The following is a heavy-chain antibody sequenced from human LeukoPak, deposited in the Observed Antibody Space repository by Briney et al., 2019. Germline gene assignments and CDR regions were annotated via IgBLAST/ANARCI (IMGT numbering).Heavy chain of an antibody. D-gene: IGHD4-23*01. CDR1: GFTFSDYY. CDR2: ISSSGSTI. V-gene: IGHV3-11*01. Sequence: TPGGSLRLSCAASGFTFSDYYMSWIRQAPGKGLEWVSYISSSGSTIYYADSVKGRFTISRDNAKNSLYLQMNSLRAEDTAVYYCATPYGGNSHYFDYWGQGTLVTVSS. J-gene: IGHJ4*02. CDR3: ATPYGGNSHYFDY.